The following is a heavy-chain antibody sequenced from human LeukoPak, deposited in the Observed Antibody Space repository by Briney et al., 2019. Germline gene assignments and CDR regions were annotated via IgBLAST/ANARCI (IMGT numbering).Heavy chain of an antibody. D-gene: IGHD5-24*01. V-gene: IGHV3-7*03. CDR1: GFTFSSYW. J-gene: IGHJ4*02. CDR3: ARVNAERWLQFIDDY. Sequence: PGGSLRLSCAASGFTFSSYWMSWVRQAPGKGLEWVANIKQDGSEKYYVDSVKGRFTISRDNAKNSLYLQMNSLRAEDTTVYYCARVNAERWLQFIDDYWGQGTLVTVSS. CDR2: IKQDGSEK.